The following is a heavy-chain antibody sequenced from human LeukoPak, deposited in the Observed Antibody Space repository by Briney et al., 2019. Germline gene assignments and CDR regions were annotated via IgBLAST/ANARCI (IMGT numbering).Heavy chain of an antibody. CDR2: LIPIFGTT. CDR1: GGTFSGHA. Sequence: SVKVSCKASGGTFSGHAISWVRQAPRQGLEWMGGLIPIFGTTNYTQRFQGRLKISTDDSTATAYMEMSSLRSEDTAVYYCAGGDPFNYYMDVWGEGTTVTVFS. V-gene: IGHV1-69*05. D-gene: IGHD2-21*01. CDR3: AGGDPFNYYMDV. J-gene: IGHJ6*03.